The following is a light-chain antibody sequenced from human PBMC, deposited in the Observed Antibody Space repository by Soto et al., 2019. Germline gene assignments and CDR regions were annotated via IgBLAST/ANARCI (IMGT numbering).Light chain of an antibody. J-gene: IGKJ2*01. CDR2: GAS. Sequence: EIVLTQSPGTLSLSPGDRATLSCSASQTVSSNFLAWYQQRPAQAPRLLIHGASTRATGITDRFSSSVSGTDFTLTISRLEPEDFAVYYCQQYGSSPQYTFGQGTKVDIK. V-gene: IGKV3-20*01. CDR1: QTVSSNF. CDR3: QQYGSSPQYT.